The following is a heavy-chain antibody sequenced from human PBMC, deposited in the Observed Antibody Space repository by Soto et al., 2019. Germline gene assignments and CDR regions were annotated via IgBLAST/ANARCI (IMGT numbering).Heavy chain of an antibody. CDR1: GGSLSSYY. Sequence: QVQLQESGPGLVKPSETLSVTCTVSGGSLSSYYWSWIRQPPGKGLEWIGYIYYSGSTNYNPSLKIRATVSVDTSQNQFSVKLSAVSAADTAAYYCAREGYSSSWKAWGAFDSWCQGKMVTVSS. CDR3: AREGYSSSWKAWGAFDS. D-gene: IGHD6-13*01. V-gene: IGHV4-59*01. J-gene: IGHJ3*02. CDR2: IYYSGST.